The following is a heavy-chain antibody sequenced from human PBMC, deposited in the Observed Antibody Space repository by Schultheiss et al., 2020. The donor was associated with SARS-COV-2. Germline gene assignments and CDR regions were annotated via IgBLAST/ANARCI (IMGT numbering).Heavy chain of an antibody. D-gene: IGHD3-22*01. V-gene: IGHV3-23*01. Sequence: GGSLRLSCAASGFTFSSYAMSWVRQAPGKGLEWVSAISGSGGSTYYADSVKGRFTISRDNAKNSLYLQMNSLRAEDTAVYYCARSLYYYDSSGAGYWGQGTLVTVSS. CDR2: ISGSGGST. J-gene: IGHJ4*02. CDR3: ARSLYYYDSSGAGY. CDR1: GFTFSSYA.